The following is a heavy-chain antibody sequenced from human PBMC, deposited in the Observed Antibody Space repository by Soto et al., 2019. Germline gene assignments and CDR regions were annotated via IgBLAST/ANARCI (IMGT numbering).Heavy chain of an antibody. CDR1: GFTFRDYG. V-gene: IGHV3-33*01. CDR3: ARDSLSGTYYLDY. J-gene: IGHJ4*02. Sequence: SLRLSCAASGFTFRDYGMHWVRQAPGKGLEWVAVIWYDGSEKYYADSVRGRFTISRDNSRTTLYLQMNSLRAEDTAVYYCARDSLSGTYYLDYWGQGTLVTVSS. CDR2: IWYDGSEK. D-gene: IGHD1-26*01.